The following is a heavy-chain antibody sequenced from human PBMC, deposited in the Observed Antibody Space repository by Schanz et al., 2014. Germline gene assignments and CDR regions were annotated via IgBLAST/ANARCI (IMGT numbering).Heavy chain of an antibody. J-gene: IGHJ4*02. D-gene: IGHD3-10*01. V-gene: IGHV3-23*04. Sequence: EVRLVESGGGLVQPGGSLRLSCVASGFNFYTSAMTWVRQAPGKGLEWVSAISGSGGSTVYADSVKGRFTISRDNSKNSVSLQMDSLRPEDTAVYFCAKDLHSNSGNYYSYYFDSWGPGALVTVSS. CDR3: AKDLHSNSGNYYSYYFDS. CDR2: ISGSGGST. CDR1: GFNFYTSA.